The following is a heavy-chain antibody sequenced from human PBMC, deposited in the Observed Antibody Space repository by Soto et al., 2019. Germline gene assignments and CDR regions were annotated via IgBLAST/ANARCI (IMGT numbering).Heavy chain of an antibody. D-gene: IGHD3-3*01. CDR3: PRDLKKDYDFWCYYYTEHYLDF. CDR2: ISSSSSTI. V-gene: IGHV3-48*01. CDR1: GFTFSSYS. Sequence: GGCLRLSCAASGFTFSSYSMNWVRQAPGKGLEWVSYISSSSSTIYYADSVEGRFTISRDNAKNSLYLQMNSLRAEDTAVYYCPRDLKKDYDFWCYYYTEHYLDFWGQGTLVTVSS. J-gene: IGHJ4*02.